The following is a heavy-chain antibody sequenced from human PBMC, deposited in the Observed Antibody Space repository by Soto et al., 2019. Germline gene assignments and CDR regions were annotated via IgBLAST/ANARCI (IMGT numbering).Heavy chain of an antibody. Sequence: PGESLKISCKTSGYRFTSFWIGWVRQMPGKGLEYMGIIHPVDSDTRYNPSFQGQVTISAAKSNNTAYLQWTSLKASDTAMYYCGRQHPDDAFDIWGQGTLVTVSS. CDR3: GRQHPDDAFDI. V-gene: IGHV5-51*01. CDR2: IHPVDSDT. CDR1: GYRFTSFW. J-gene: IGHJ3*02.